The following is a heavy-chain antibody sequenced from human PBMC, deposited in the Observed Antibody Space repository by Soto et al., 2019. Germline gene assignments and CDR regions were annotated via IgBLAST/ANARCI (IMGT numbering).Heavy chain of an antibody. CDR3: AKDVGQQLVLNYGMDV. V-gene: IGHV3-30*18. J-gene: IGHJ6*02. CDR2: VSYDGNHK. CDR1: GFTFRSFG. Sequence: QVQLVESGGGVIQPGTSLSLSCGSSGFTFRSFGMYWVRQAAGKGLEWVAVVSYDGNHKYYADSVKGRFTVSRDNAKNMLYLQMNSLRGEDTAVYYCAKDVGQQLVLNYGMDVWGQGTTATVSS. D-gene: IGHD6-13*01.